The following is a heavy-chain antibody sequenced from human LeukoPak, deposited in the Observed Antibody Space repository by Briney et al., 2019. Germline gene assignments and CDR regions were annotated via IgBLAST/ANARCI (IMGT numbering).Heavy chain of an antibody. Sequence: PGGSLRLSCAASGFTFSSYAMHWVRQAPGKGLEWVAVISYDGSNKYYADSVKGRFTISRDNSKNTLYLQMNSLRAEDTAVYYCARETPRYYYGMDVWGQGTTVTVSS. J-gene: IGHJ6*02. V-gene: IGHV3-30-3*01. CDR2: ISYDGSNK. CDR3: ARETPRYYYGMDV. CDR1: GFTFSSYA.